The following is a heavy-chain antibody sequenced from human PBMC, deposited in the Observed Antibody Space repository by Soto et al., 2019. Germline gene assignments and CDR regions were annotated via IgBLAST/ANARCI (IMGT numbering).Heavy chain of an antibody. V-gene: IGHV1-69*12. CDR2: IIPIFGTA. D-gene: IGHD3-22*01. CDR1: GGTFSSYA. J-gene: IGHJ3*02. CDR3: ATSAPDDSSGYAAAFDI. Sequence: QVQLVQSGAEVKKPGSSVKVSCNASGGTFSSYAISWVRQAPGQGLEWMGGIIPIFGTANYAQKFQGRVTITADESTSTAYMELSSLRSEDTAVYYCATSAPDDSSGYAAAFDIWGQGTMVTVSS.